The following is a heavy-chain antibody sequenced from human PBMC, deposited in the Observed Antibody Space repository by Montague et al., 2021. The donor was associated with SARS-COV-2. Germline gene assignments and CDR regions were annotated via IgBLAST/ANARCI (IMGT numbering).Heavy chain of an antibody. V-gene: IGHV2-70*01. D-gene: IGHD4-23*01. CDR1: GFSLSTSGMC. J-gene: IGHJ6*02. CDR2: IDWDDDK. Sequence: PALVKPTQTLTLTCTFSGFSLSTSGMCVSWIRQPPGKALEWLELIDWDDDKYYSTSLKTRLTISKDTSKNQVVLTMTNMDPVDTATYYCARMTTVVTLGYYYYYGMDVWGQGTTVTVSS. CDR3: ARMTTVVTLGYYYYYGMDV.